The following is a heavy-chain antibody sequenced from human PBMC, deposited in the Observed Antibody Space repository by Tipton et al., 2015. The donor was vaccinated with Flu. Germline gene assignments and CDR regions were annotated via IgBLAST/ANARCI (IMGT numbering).Heavy chain of an antibody. Sequence: TLSLTCTVSGGSISSGGYYWSWTRQHPGKGLEWIGYIYYSGSTYYNPSLKSRVTISVDTSKNQFSLKLSSVTAADTAVYYCARGRRELGFDPWGQGTLVTVSS. J-gene: IGHJ5*02. CDR3: ARGRRELGFDP. CDR2: IYYSGST. V-gene: IGHV4-31*03. CDR1: GGSISSGGYY. D-gene: IGHD1-1*01.